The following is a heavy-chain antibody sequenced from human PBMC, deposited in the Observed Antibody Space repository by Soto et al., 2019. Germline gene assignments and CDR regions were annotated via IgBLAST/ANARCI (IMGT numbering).Heavy chain of an antibody. V-gene: IGHV1-69*01. Sequence: QVQLVQSGAEVKKPGSSVKVSCKASGGTFSSYAISWVRQAPGQGLEWMGGIIPIFGTANYAQKFQGRVTITADESTSTAYMELSSLRSEDTAVYYCARGLWYYDSSGYPYYYYYGMDVWGQRTTVTVSS. D-gene: IGHD3-22*01. CDR1: GGTFSSYA. CDR2: IIPIFGTA. J-gene: IGHJ6*02. CDR3: ARGLWYYDSSGYPYYYYYGMDV.